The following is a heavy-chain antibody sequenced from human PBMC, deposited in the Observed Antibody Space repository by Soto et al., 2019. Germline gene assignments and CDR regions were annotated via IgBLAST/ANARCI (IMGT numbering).Heavy chain of an antibody. CDR3: ARGGGADRMDV. J-gene: IGHJ6*02. Sequence: QVQLVESGGDVVQPGRSLRLSCAASGFTFFKYAMHWVRQAPGKGLEWVAVISYDGNNKYYADSVRGRFTISRDHSNNTLYLQMNSPRGDDTAIDYCARGGGADRMDVWGQGTTVTVSS. V-gene: IGHV3-30-3*01. CDR2: ISYDGNNK. D-gene: IGHD1-26*01. CDR1: GFTFFKYA.